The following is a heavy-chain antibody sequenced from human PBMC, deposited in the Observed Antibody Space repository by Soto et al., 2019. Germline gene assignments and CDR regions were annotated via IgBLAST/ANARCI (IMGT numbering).Heavy chain of an antibody. J-gene: IGHJ6*02. V-gene: IGHV1-3*01. CDR1: GYTFSTYA. CDR3: ARGKCMEKHYYSYAMHI. D-gene: IGHD2-8*01. CDR2: INGGTGQT. Sequence: ASVKVSCKASGYTFSTYAMHWVRQAPGQSLEWMGWINGGTGQTRYSQRFQDRVTITRDTPASTANMELTSLTSEDTAVYYCARGKCMEKHYYSYAMHIWGQGPTVTVS.